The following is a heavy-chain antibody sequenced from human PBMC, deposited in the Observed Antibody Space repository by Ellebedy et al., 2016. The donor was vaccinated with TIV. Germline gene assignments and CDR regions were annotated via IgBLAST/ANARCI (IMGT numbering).Heavy chain of an antibody. CDR1: GFTFSSYS. D-gene: IGHD5-24*01. J-gene: IGHJ6*03. V-gene: IGHV3-21*01. CDR3: AKERQDAYYYYYMDV. CDR2: ISSSSSYI. Sequence: GGSLRLSXAASGFTFSSYSMNWVRQAPGKGLEWVSSISSSSSYIYYADSVKGRFTISRDNAKNSLYLQMNSLRAEDTAVYYCAKERQDAYYYYYMDVWGKGTTVTVSS.